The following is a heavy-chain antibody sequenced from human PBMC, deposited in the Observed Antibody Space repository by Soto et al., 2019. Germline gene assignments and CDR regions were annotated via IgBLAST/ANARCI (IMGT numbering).Heavy chain of an antibody. CDR2: IKQDGSEK. CDR1: GFTFSSYW. CDR3: ARESPGLDSVSDY. V-gene: IGHV3-7*03. Sequence: PGGSLRLSCAASGFTFSSYWMSWVRQAPGKGLEWVANIKQDGSEKYYVDSVKGRFTISRDNAKNSLYLQMNSLRAEDTAVYYCARESPGLDSVSDYWGQGTLVTVSS. J-gene: IGHJ4*02. D-gene: IGHD2-15*01.